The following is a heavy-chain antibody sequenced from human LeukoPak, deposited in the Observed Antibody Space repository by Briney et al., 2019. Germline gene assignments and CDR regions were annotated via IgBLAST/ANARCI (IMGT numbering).Heavy chain of an antibody. V-gene: IGHV1-2*02. CDR3: VRGSTRDSSGWYGPGKWFDP. CDR2: INHNSGGT. D-gene: IGHD6-19*01. J-gene: IGHJ5*02. Sequence: ASLKVSCKASEYTFTHYYVHSVPQAPAQGLEWMGWINHNSGGTKYARKFQARVTMTRDTSLSTAYMELSRLRSDDLAVYYCVRGSTRDSSGWYGPGKWFDPWGQGTLVTVSS. CDR1: EYTFTHYY.